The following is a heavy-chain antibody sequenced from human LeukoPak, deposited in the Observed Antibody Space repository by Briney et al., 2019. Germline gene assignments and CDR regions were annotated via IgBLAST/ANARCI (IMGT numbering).Heavy chain of an antibody. CDR1: GFSFTAHA. CDR2: ISGSGGST. D-gene: IGHD2-2*01. Sequence: GGSLRLSCVASGFSFTAHAMGWVRQAPGKGLEWVSHISGSGGSTKYSGSVKGRFIISRDNSKNTLYLQINSLGAEDTAVYYCAKRFFCSSTSCYGFDLWGQGTLVTVSS. J-gene: IGHJ4*02. V-gene: IGHV3-23*01. CDR3: AKRFFCSSTSCYGFDL.